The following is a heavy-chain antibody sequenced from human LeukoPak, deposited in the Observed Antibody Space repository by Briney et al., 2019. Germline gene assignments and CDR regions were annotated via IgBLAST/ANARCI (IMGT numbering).Heavy chain of an antibody. CDR2: ISATGGST. D-gene: IGHD3-10*01. J-gene: IGHJ4*02. V-gene: IGHV3-23*01. CDR1: GFTFSSYA. CDR3: AKHFGSGDYYNFFDD. Sequence: PGGCLRLSCAASGFTFSSYAMSWVRQAPGKGLEWVSSISATGGSTYYADYVKGRFTISRDNSKNTLLLQMNSLRAEDKALYYCAKHFGSGDYYNFFDDWGQGTLVSVSS.